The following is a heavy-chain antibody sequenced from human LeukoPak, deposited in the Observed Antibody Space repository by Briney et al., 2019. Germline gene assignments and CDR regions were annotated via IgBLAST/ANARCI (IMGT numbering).Heavy chain of an antibody. CDR1: GFTFSNFG. J-gene: IGHJ3*01. Sequence: GGSLRLSCAASGFTFSNFGMHWVRQAPGKGLEWVAAVLYDGSKKFYSDSVKGRFSIYRDNSNYTLFVQMHSLRPDDTAVYYCANFDGSSQAFHLWGQGTMVTVSS. CDR2: VLYDGSKK. V-gene: IGHV3-30*18. D-gene: IGHD6-13*01. CDR3: ANFDGSSQAFHL.